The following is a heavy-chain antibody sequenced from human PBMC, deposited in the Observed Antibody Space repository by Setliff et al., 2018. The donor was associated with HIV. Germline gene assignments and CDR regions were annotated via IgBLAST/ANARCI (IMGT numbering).Heavy chain of an antibody. Sequence: SETLSLTCTVSAGSIRSSTYYWAWIRQPPGKGLEWIGTIYYSGSTYYNPSLKSRATISVDMSKNQFSLRLSSVTAADTAVYYCIIAYSGGWLAPMGFDSWGQGTLVTVSS. CDR1: AGSIRSSTYY. J-gene: IGHJ4*02. CDR3: IIAYSGGWLAPMGFDS. CDR2: IYYSGST. D-gene: IGHD6-19*01. V-gene: IGHV4-39*01.